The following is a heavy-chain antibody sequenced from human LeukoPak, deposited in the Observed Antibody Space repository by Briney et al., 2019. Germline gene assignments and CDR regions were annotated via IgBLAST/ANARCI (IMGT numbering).Heavy chain of an antibody. J-gene: IGHJ6*03. CDR1: GFTFSSYA. CDR2: SSGSGGST. D-gene: IGHD2-15*01. CDR3: SKGRPNCSGGSCYYYYYMDV. Sequence: GGSLRLSCAASGFTFSSYAMSWVRQAPGKGLEWVSASSGSGGSTYYADSVKGRCTISRDNAKNTLYLQIDILRAGETAADYCSKGRPNCSGGSCYYYYYMDVWGKGTTVTVSS. V-gene: IGHV3-23*01.